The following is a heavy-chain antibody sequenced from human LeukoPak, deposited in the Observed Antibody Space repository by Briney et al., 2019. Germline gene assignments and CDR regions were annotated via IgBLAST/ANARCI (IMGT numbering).Heavy chain of an antibody. V-gene: IGHV5-51*01. CDR2: IYPADSDT. J-gene: IGHJ4*02. CDR1: GYSFTNYW. CDR3: ARLRKGRFGDLSFDL. Sequence: GESLKISCEASGYSFTNYWIGWVRQMPGKGLEWMGIIYPADSDTKYSPSLQGQVTISADKSINTAYLQWSSLKASDTAMYYCARLRKGRFGDLSFDLWGQGTTVTVSS. D-gene: IGHD3-10*01.